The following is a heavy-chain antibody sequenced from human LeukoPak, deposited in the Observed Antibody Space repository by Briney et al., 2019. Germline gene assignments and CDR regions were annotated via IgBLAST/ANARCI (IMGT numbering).Heavy chain of an antibody. Sequence: KAGGSLRLSCAASGFTVSNNYMSWVRQAQGKGLEWVAIIYTDGSTYYADSMRGRFTISRDVSKNTIYLQMSSLRVEDTAVYFCSRAGEVLPHDGFDIWGQGTMVTVSS. CDR3: SRAGEVLPHDGFDI. CDR1: GFTVSNNY. D-gene: IGHD1-26*01. J-gene: IGHJ3*02. CDR2: IYTDGST. V-gene: IGHV3-53*01.